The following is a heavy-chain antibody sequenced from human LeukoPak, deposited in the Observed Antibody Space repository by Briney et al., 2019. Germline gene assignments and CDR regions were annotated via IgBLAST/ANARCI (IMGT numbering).Heavy chain of an antibody. J-gene: IGHJ6*03. D-gene: IGHD3-10*01. CDR1: GFTFNKYR. Sequence: PGGSLRLSCAASGFTFNKYRMNWVRQAPGKGLEWVANIKQDGSEKFYVDSVKGRFTISRDGAKNSLFLQMDSVTAEDTAVYYCARVFADHFGSGTAYYYYYYYMDVWGKGTTVTVSS. CDR3: ARVFADHFGSGTAYYYYYYYMDV. V-gene: IGHV3-7*01. CDR2: IKQDGSEK.